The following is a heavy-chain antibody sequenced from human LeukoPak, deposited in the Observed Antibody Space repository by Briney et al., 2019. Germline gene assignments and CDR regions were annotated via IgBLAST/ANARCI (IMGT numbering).Heavy chain of an antibody. V-gene: IGHV3-23*01. CDR1: GFTFSSYA. CDR3: AKVRPVYYCDSSGYYLYFDY. CDR2: ISGSGGST. D-gene: IGHD3-22*01. Sequence: PGGSLRLSCAAPGFTFSSYAMSWVRQAPGKGLEWVSAISGSGGSTYYADSVKGRFTISRDNSKNTLYLQMNSLRAEDTAVYYCAKVRPVYYCDSSGYYLYFDYWGQGTLVTVSS. J-gene: IGHJ4*02.